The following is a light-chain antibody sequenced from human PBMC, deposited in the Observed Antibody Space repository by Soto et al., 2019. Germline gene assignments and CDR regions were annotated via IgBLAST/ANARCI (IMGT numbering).Light chain of an antibody. Sequence: EIVLTHSPGTLSLSPGERATLSCRASQSVSSSYLAWYQQKPGQAPRLLIYGASSRATGIPDRFSGSGSVTDFTLTISRLEPEDFAVYYCQQYGSSPFTFGGGTKVEIK. CDR3: QQYGSSPFT. V-gene: IGKV3-20*01. CDR1: QSVSSSY. J-gene: IGKJ4*02. CDR2: GAS.